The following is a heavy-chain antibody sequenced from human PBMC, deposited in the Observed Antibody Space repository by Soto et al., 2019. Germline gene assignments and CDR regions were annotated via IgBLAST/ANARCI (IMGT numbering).Heavy chain of an antibody. CDR3: AKGFQIAAAGTPLAY. D-gene: IGHD6-13*01. J-gene: IGHJ4*02. CDR2: ISWNSGSI. Sequence: PGGSLRLSCAASGFTFDDYAMHWVRQAPGKGLEWVSGISWNSGSIGYADSVKGRFTISRDNAKNSLYLQMNSLRAEDTALYYCAKGFQIAAAGTPLAYWGQGTLVTVSS. V-gene: IGHV3-9*01. CDR1: GFTFDDYA.